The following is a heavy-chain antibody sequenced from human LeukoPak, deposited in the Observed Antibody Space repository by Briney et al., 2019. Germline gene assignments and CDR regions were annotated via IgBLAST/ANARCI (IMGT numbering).Heavy chain of an antibody. CDR1: EFTVSNNY. CDR3: ARNWDF. Sequence: GSLRLSCAASEFTVSNNYMSWIRQPPGKGLEWIGDINHSGSANYNPSLKSRVTISVDTSKNQFSLKLSSVTAADTAVYYCARNWDFWGQGTRVTVSS. V-gene: IGHV4-34*01. CDR2: INHSGSA. J-gene: IGHJ4*02.